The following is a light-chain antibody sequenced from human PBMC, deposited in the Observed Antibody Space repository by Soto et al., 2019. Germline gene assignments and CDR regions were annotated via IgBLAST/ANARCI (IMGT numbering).Light chain of an antibody. J-gene: IGKJ1*01. CDR2: DAS. V-gene: IGKV3-11*01. CDR1: QSVSSY. Sequence: EIVLTQSPATLSLSPGERATLSCRASQSVSSYLVWYQQKPGQAPRLLIYDASNKATGIPARFSGSGSGTDFTLTISSLEPEDFAVYYCQQRSNWLWTFGQGTKAEL. CDR3: QQRSNWLWT.